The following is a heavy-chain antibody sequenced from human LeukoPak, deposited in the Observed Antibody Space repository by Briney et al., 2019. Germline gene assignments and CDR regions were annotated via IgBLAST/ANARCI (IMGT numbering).Heavy chain of an antibody. D-gene: IGHD2-8*02. V-gene: IGHV3-21*01. J-gene: IGHJ5*01. CDR3: ARVAVSGPTGWFDS. CDR1: GFSLKSYS. Sequence: NPGGSLRLSCAGSGFSLKSYSLSWVRQPPGKGLVWVSSISSTSAYIYYADSVKGRFTISRDNIDNVVYLQMNSLGAEDTAVYCCARVAVSGPTGWFDSWGQGTLVIVSS. CDR2: ISSTSAYI.